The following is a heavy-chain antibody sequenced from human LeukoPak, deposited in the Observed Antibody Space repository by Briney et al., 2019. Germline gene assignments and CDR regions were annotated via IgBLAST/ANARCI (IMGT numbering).Heavy chain of an antibody. D-gene: IGHD3-16*01. V-gene: IGHV1-18*01. CDR2: ISAYNGNT. CDR3: ARDRYRFAIRGEDAFDV. CDR1: GYTFSRYG. Sequence: ASVKVSCKASGYTFSRYGISRVRQAPGQGLEWMAWISAYNGNTNSAQKFQDRVTATTDTSTSTAYIELRSLRPDDTGVYFCARDRYRFAIRGEDAFDVWGQGTMVIVSS. J-gene: IGHJ3*01.